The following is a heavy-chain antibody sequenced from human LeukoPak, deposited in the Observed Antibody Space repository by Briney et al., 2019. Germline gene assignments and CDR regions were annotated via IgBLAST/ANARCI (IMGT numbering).Heavy chain of an antibody. J-gene: IGHJ4*02. V-gene: IGHV3-23*01. CDR2: ISGSGGST. Sequence: GGSLRLSCAASGFTFSSYAMSWVRQAPGKGLEWVSAISGSGGSTYYADSVKGRFTISRDNSKNTLYLQMNSLRAEDTAVYYCATTSIAAREYYFDYWGQRTLVTVSS. D-gene: IGHD6-6*01. CDR1: GFTFSSYA. CDR3: ATTSIAAREYYFDY.